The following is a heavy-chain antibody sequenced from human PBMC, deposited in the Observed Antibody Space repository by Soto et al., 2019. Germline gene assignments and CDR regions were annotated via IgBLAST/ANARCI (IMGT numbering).Heavy chain of an antibody. CDR1: GFTFDDYA. CDR3: ARVDLPYGMDV. J-gene: IGHJ6*02. D-gene: IGHD2-2*01. CDR2: ISWNSASI. V-gene: IGHV3-9*01. Sequence: SLRLSCAASGFTFDDYAMHCVRQVPGKGLEWVSGISWNSASIGYADSVKGRFTTSRDNAKNSLYLQMNSLRAEDTAVYYCARVDLPYGMDVWGQGTTVTVSS.